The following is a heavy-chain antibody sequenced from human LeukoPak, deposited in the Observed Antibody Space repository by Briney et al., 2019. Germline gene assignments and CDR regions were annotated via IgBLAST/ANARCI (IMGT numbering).Heavy chain of an antibody. CDR1: GFTFSTYG. D-gene: IGHD3-22*01. V-gene: IGHV3-30*02. Sequence: GGSLRLSCAASGFTFSTYGIHWVRQAPGKGLEWVAFIRYDGTNKWYANSVKGRFTISRDNSKNMLYLQMNSLRAEDTAVYYCARFETYYYDSSGYYYFDYWGQGTLVTVSS. CDR2: IRYDGTNK. J-gene: IGHJ4*02. CDR3: ARFETYYYDSSGYYYFDY.